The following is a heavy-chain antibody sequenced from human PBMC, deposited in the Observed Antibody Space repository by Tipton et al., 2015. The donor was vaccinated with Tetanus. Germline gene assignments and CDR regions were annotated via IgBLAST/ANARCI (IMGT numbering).Heavy chain of an antibody. Sequence: GSLRLSCAASGFTFSSYSMNWVRQAPGKGLEWVSYISSSSSTIYYADSVKGRFTISRDNAKNSLYLQMNSLRDEDTAVYYCASLPGWDSSSWYSQGDMDVWGKGTTVTVSS. J-gene: IGHJ6*03. CDR1: GFTFSSYS. CDR3: ASLPGWDSSSWYSQGDMDV. D-gene: IGHD6-13*01. V-gene: IGHV3-48*02. CDR2: ISSSSSTI.